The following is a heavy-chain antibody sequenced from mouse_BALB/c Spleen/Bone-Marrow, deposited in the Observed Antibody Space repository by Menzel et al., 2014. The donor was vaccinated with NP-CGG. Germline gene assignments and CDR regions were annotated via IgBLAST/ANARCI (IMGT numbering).Heavy chain of an antibody. V-gene: IGHV1S127*01. CDR1: GYTFTSYW. CDR2: IDPSDSYT. J-gene: IGHJ4*01. D-gene: IGHD1-1*01. CDR3: TRWGTTVVAYYAMDY. Sequence: QVQLQQSGAELVKPGASVKMSCKASGYTFTSYWMHWVKQRPGQGLGWIGAIDPSDSYTSYNQKFKGKATLTVDTSSSTAYMQLSSLTAEDSAVYYCTRWGTTVVAYYAMDYWGQGTSVTVSS.